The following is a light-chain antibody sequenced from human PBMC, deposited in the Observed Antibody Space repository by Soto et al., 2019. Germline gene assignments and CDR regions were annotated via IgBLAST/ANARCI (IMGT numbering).Light chain of an antibody. Sequence: EIVMTQSPAPLSVSPGERATLSCRASQSVSSNLAWYQQKPGQAPRLLIYGASTRATGIPARFSVSGSETEFTLKISSLQSEDFAVYYCQQYNNWPPDRTFGQGTKVEIK. CDR3: QQYNNWPPDRT. V-gene: IGKV3-15*01. J-gene: IGKJ1*01. CDR1: QSVSSN. CDR2: GAS.